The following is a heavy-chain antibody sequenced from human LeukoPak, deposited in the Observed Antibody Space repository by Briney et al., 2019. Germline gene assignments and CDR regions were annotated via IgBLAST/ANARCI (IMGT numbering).Heavy chain of an antibody. CDR1: GYTLTELS. J-gene: IGHJ5*02. CDR3: ARRNSFWFDP. Sequence: VASVKVSCKVSGYTLTELSMHWVRQAPGRGLEWMGCFDPEDGETIYAQKFQGRVTMTRNTSISTAYMELSSLRSEDTAVYYCARRNSFWFDPWGQGTLVTVSS. CDR2: FDPEDGET. D-gene: IGHD1-1*01. V-gene: IGHV1-24*01.